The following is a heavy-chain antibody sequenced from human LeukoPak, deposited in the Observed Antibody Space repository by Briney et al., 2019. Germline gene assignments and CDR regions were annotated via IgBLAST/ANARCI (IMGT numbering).Heavy chain of an antibody. V-gene: IGHV3-74*01. CDR1: GFTLDSYW. D-gene: IGHD6-19*01. J-gene: IGHJ4*02. CDR3: ARGSSSGWPDYFDY. CDR2: INADGRNT. Sequence: GESLRLSCAASGFTLDSYWMHWVRLAPGKGLEWVSRINADGRNTPYADSVKGRFTISRDNAKNTLYLQMSSLRAEGTAVYYCARGSSSGWPDYFDYWGRGTLVAVSS.